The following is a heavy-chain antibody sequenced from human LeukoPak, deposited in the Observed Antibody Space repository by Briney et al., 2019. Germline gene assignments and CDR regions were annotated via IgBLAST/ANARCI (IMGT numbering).Heavy chain of an antibody. CDR1: GYTFTGYY. Sequence: GASVKVSCKASGYTFTGYYIHWVRQAPGQGLEWMGRINPNNGDTNYAQKFPGRVTLTRDTSIGTAYMELSSLRSDDTAMYYCVREITRATTYFDSWGQGTLVTVSS. CDR2: INPNNGDT. J-gene: IGHJ4*02. D-gene: IGHD1-26*01. CDR3: VREITRATTYFDS. V-gene: IGHV1-2*06.